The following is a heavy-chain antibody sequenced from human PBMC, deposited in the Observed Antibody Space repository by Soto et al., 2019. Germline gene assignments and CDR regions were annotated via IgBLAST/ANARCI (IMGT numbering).Heavy chain of an antibody. J-gene: IGHJ4*02. CDR1: GYSFINYY. V-gene: IGHV1-2*02. Sequence: QVQLVQSGAEVKKPGASVKISCEASGYSFINYYMHWVRQAPGQGFEWMGRISPKSGGTNYAQKFQGRVSLTWDTSLDTAYMELSSLMSVDTAVYYCARPPGYISDWYYFDLWGQGTQVTVSS. CDR3: ARPPGYISDWYYFDL. D-gene: IGHD3-9*01. CDR2: ISPKSGGT.